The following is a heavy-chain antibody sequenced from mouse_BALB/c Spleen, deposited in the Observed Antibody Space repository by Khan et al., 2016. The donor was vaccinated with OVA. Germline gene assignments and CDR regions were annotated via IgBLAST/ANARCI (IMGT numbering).Heavy chain of an antibody. J-gene: IGHJ4*01. CDR3: ARTEIHYYVSYAMDY. V-gene: IGHV14-3*02. Sequence: VQLKQSGAELVKPGASVKLSCTASGFNIKDTYIHWVKQRPEQGLEWIGRIDPEFGNTKYDPKFQDKATIIADTSSNTAYLHLSSLTSEDTAVYFCARTEIHYYVSYAMDYWGQGTSVTVSS. CDR1: GFNIKDTY. CDR2: IDPEFGNT. D-gene: IGHD1-2*01.